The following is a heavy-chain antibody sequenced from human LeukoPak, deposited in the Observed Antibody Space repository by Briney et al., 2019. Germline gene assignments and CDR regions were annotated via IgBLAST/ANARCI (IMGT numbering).Heavy chain of an antibody. J-gene: IGHJ4*02. V-gene: IGHV3-33*06. Sequence: GGSLRLSCAASGFTFSSYGMHCVHQAPGKGLEWVAVIWYDGSNKHYADSVKGRFTISRDNSKNTLYLQMNSLRAEDTAVYYCAKEKYSSGWCFDYWGQGTLVTVSS. CDR1: GFTFSSYG. CDR2: IWYDGSNK. D-gene: IGHD6-19*01. CDR3: AKEKYSSGWCFDY.